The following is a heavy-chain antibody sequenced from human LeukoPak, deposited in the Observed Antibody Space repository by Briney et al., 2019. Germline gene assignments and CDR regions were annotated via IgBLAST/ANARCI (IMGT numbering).Heavy chain of an antibody. CDR1: GGTFSSYA. CDR2: IIPIFGTA. V-gene: IGHV1-69*13. J-gene: IGHJ4*02. CDR3: ARGPVGKVFGRGYYFDY. Sequence: SVKVSCKASGGTFSSYAISWVRQAPGQGLEWMGGIIPIFGTANYAQKFQGRVTITADESTSTAYMELSSLRSEDTAVYYCARGPVGKVFGRGYYFDYWGQGTLVTVSS. D-gene: IGHD3-3*01.